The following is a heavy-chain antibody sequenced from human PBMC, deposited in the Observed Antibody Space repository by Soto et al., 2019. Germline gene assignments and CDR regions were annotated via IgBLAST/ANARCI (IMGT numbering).Heavy chain of an antibody. Sequence: GGSLRLSCAASGFTFSSYWMHWVRHAPGKGLVWVSRINTDGSGTSYADSVKGRFTISRDNVKNMMYLQMNSLRAEDTAVYYCARELVNYGMDVWGQGTTVTVSS. CDR3: ARELVNYGMDV. CDR2: INTDGSGT. CDR1: GFTFSSYW. V-gene: IGHV3-74*01. D-gene: IGHD6-6*01. J-gene: IGHJ6*02.